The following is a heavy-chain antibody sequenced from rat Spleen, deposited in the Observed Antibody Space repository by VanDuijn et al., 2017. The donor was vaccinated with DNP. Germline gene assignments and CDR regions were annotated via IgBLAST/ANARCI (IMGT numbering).Heavy chain of an antibody. Sequence: EVQLVESGGGLVQPGRSLKLSCAASGLTFSAYYMAWVRQAPAKGLEWVAYIGSAAYAPYYGDSVKGRFTISRDNTKTTLYLQMDSLRSEDTATYYCARRHYWYFDFWGPGTMVTVSS. CDR2: IGSAAYAP. V-gene: IGHV5-25*01. CDR1: GLTFSAYY. J-gene: IGHJ1*01. CDR3: ARRHYWYFDF.